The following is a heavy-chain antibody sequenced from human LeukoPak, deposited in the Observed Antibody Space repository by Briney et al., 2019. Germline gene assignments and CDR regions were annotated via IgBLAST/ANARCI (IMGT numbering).Heavy chain of an antibody. D-gene: IGHD3-22*01. CDR3: ARSAYYYDSSGYYATYYFDY. CDR1: GGSINSYY. Sequence: KTSETLSLTCTVSGGSINSYYWSWIRQPPGKGLEWIGYIYYSGSTNYNPSLKSRVTISVDKSKDQFSLKLSSVTAADTAVYYCARSAYYYDSSGYYATYYFDYWGQGTLVTVSS. CDR2: IYYSGST. V-gene: IGHV4-59*12. J-gene: IGHJ4*02.